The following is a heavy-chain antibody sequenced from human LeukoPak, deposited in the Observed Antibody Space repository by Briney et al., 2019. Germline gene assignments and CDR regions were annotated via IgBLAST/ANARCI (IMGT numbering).Heavy chain of an antibody. CDR3: ARSHSSSTSWLTGYYYYYYGMDV. CDR2: KSHDGSNE. J-gene: IGHJ6*02. CDR1: GFTFGSFA. Sequence: GRSLRLSCAAAGFTFGSFAMHWVRQAPGKGPEWVAIKSHDGSNEKYADAVKGRFTISRDNFKNTLYLQMNSLRAEDTAVYYCARSHSSSTSWLTGYYYYYYGMDVWGQGTTVTVS. V-gene: IGHV3-30-3*01. D-gene: IGHD2-2*01.